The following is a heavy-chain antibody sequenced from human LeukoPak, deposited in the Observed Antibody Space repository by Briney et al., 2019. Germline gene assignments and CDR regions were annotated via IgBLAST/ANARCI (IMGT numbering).Heavy chain of an antibody. Sequence: GGSLRLSCAASGFIFSNFEMNWVRRAPGKGLEWISYISSSGSTIFYADSVKGRFTISRDNSKNTLYLQMNSLRAEDTAVYYCASEVVVAATFDYWGQGTLVTVSS. D-gene: IGHD2-15*01. V-gene: IGHV3-48*03. CDR3: ASEVVVAATFDY. J-gene: IGHJ4*02. CDR1: GFIFSNFE. CDR2: ISSSGSTI.